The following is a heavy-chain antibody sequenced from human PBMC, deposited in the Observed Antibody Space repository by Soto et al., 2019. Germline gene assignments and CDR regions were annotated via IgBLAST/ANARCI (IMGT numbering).Heavy chain of an antibody. V-gene: IGHV3-21*01. CDR3: AVIPSGYDFLSGSGYYGMDV. J-gene: IGHJ6*02. CDR2: ISSSSSYI. D-gene: IGHD5-12*01. Sequence: PGGSLRLSCAASGFTFSSYSMNWVRQAPGKGLEWVSSISSSSSYIYYADSVKGRFTISRDNAKNSLYLQMNSLRAEDTAVYYCAVIPSGYDFLSGSGYYGMDVWGQGTTVTVSS. CDR1: GFTFSSYS.